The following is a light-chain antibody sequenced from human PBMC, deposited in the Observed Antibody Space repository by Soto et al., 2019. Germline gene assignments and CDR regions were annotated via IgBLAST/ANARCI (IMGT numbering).Light chain of an antibody. Sequence: DIQMTQSPSTLYASVGDRVTITCRASQSISNLLAWYQQKAGKAPKLLIYDASSLEGGVPSRFSGSGSWTEFTLSISSLQPDDFATYYCQQYNSYSPWTFGQGTKVDIK. CDR1: QSISNL. J-gene: IGKJ1*01. CDR2: DAS. V-gene: IGKV1-5*01. CDR3: QQYNSYSPWT.